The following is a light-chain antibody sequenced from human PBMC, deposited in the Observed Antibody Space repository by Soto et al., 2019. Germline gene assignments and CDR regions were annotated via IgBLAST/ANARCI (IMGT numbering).Light chain of an antibody. J-gene: IGLJ2*01. CDR1: SSNIGNNY. Sequence: QSVLTQPPSVSXXPGQKVTISCSGSSSNIGNNYVSWYQQLPGTAPKLLIYDNNKRPSGIPDRFSGSKSGTSATLGITGLQTGDEADYYCGTWDSSLSAVVFGGGTKVTVL. CDR3: GTWDSSLSAVV. CDR2: DNN. V-gene: IGLV1-51*01.